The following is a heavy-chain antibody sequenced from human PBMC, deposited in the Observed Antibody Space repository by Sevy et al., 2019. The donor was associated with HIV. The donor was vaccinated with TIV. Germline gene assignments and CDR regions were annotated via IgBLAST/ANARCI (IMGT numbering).Heavy chain of an antibody. J-gene: IGHJ6*02. CDR2: INTDTGGP. CDR3: ARDRFLAWSHDYYGMDV. Sequence: ASVKVSCKASGYKLTNYDINWVRQAPGQGLQWLGRINTDTGGPTYVPGFAGRFVFSWDRSVNTPHLQISSLKPEDTAVYYCARDRFLAWSHDYYGMDVWGQGTTVTVSS. D-gene: IGHD3-3*01. CDR1: GYKLTNYD. V-gene: IGHV7-4-1*02.